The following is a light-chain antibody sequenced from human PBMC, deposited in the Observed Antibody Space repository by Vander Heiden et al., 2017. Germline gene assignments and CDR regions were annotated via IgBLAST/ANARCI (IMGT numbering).Light chain of an antibody. CDR2: NDS. CDR3: RVWDTYSDHRV. J-gene: IGLJ2*01. CDR1: NDGRKT. Sequence: SYVLTQPPSVSVAPGQPARITCGGYNDGRKTVDWYQLKPGQAPVLVVYNDSDRPSGIPERFSGSNSGYTATLTITRVEARDEADYHCRVWDTYSDHRVFGGGTKLTVL. V-gene: IGLV3-21*02.